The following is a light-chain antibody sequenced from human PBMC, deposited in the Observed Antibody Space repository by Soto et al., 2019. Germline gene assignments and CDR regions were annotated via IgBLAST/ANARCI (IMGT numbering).Light chain of an antibody. CDR1: QSLLFSSNNKNY. J-gene: IGKJ4*01. Sequence: DIVMTQSPDSLTVSLGERATINCKSSQSLLFSSNNKNYLAWYQQKPGQPPKLLIYWASTRESGVPDRFSGSGSGTDFTLTISNLQAEDVAVYYCPQYYATPSPPFGGGTTVEIK. V-gene: IGKV4-1*01. CDR2: WAS. CDR3: PQYYATPSPP.